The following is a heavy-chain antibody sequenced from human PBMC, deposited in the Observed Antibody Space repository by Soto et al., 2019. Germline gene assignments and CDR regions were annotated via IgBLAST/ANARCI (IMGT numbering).Heavy chain of an antibody. CDR1: GGSISSSSYY. V-gene: IGHV4-39*01. CDR2: IYYSGST. D-gene: IGHD5-12*01. CDR3: ARVHIAPSPSDY. Sequence: PSETLSRTCPVSGGSISSSSYYWGWIRQPPGRVLEWIGSIYYSGSTYYNPSLKSRVTISVDTSKNQFSLKLSSVTAADTAVYYCARVHIAPSPSDYWGQGTLVTV. J-gene: IGHJ4*02.